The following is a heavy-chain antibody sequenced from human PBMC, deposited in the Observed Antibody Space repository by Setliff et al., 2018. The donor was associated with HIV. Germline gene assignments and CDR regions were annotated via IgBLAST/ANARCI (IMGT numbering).Heavy chain of an antibody. D-gene: IGHD6-13*01. CDR2: INPNSGNT. J-gene: IGHJ4*02. Sequence: ASVKVSCKASGYTFTRHYLHWVRLAPGQGLEWMGWINPNSGNTNYAQRFKGRVTMTSDTSTSTAYMELRSLRSDDTAVYYCARFSSSWPYYFDYWGQGMLVTVSS. CDR1: GYTFTRHY. CDR3: ARFSSSWPYYFDY. V-gene: IGHV1-18*04.